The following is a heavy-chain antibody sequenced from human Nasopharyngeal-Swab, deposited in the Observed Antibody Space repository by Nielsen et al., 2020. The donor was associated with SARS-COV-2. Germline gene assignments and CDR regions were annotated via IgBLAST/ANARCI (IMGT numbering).Heavy chain of an antibody. CDR2: ISSSSSYI. CDR1: GFTFNNYN. CDR3: ARRKEILWLGSQRHGMDV. Sequence: GGSLRLSCAASGFTFNNYNFNWVRQAPGKGLEWVSSISSSSSYIYYADSVEGRFTISRDASKNTLYLQMNSLRPEDTAVYYCARRKEILWLGSQRHGMDVWGQGTTVTVSS. J-gene: IGHJ6*02. V-gene: IGHV3-21*01. D-gene: IGHD3-10*01.